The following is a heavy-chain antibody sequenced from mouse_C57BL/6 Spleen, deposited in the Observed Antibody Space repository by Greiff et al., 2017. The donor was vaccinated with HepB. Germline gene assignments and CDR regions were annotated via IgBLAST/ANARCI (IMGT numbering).Heavy chain of an antibody. CDR3: ARGGIYYGNGGDY. J-gene: IGHJ2*01. V-gene: IGHV1-26*01. CDR2: INPNNGGT. Sequence: VQLQQSGPELVKPGASVKISCKASGYTFTDYYMNWVKQSHGKSLEWIGDINPNNGGTSYNQKFKGKATLTVDKSSSTAYMELRSLTSEDSAVYYCARGGIYYGNGGDYWGQGTTLTVSS. CDR1: GYTFTDYY. D-gene: IGHD2-1*01.